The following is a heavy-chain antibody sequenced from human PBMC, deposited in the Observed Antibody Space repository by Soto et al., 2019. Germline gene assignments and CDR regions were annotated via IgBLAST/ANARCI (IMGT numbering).Heavy chain of an antibody. CDR1: GYTFTSYG. CDR3: ARDAQDIVVVPAAIDYYYMDV. CDR2: ISAYNGNT. Sequence: ASVKVSCKASGYTFTSYGISWVRQAPGQGLEWMGWISAYNGNTNYAQKLQGRVTMTTDTSTSTAYMELRSLRSDDTAVYYCARDAQDIVVVPAAIDYYYMDVWGKGTTVTVSS. D-gene: IGHD2-2*02. J-gene: IGHJ6*03. V-gene: IGHV1-18*01.